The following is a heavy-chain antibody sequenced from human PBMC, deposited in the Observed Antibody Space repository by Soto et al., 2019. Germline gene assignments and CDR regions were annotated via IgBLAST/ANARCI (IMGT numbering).Heavy chain of an antibody. Sequence: GESLKISCKGSGYSFTSYWIGWVRQMPGKGLEWMGIIYPGESDTRYSPSFQGQVAISADKSISTAYLQWSSLKASDTAMYYCARHSIEAMVRGVPGYNGMDVWGQGTTVTVSS. V-gene: IGHV5-51*01. J-gene: IGHJ6*02. CDR2: IYPGESDT. CDR1: GYSFTSYW. CDR3: ARHSIEAMVRGVPGYNGMDV. D-gene: IGHD3-10*01.